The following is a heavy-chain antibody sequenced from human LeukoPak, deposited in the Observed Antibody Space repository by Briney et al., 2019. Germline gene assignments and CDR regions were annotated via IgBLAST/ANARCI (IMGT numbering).Heavy chain of an antibody. D-gene: IGHD6-6*01. CDR2: ISAYNGNT. J-gene: IGHJ4*02. CDR3: ARGGIAARTDY. Sequence: GASVKVSCKASGYTFTGYYMHWVRQAPGQGLEWMGWISAYNGNTNYAQKLQGRVTMTTDTSTSTAYMELRSLRSDDTAVYYCARGGIAARTDYWGQGTLVTVSS. CDR1: GYTFTGYY. V-gene: IGHV1-18*04.